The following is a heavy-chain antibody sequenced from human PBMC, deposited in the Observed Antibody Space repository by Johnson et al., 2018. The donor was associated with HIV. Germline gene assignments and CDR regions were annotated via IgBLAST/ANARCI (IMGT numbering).Heavy chain of an antibody. J-gene: IGHJ3*02. D-gene: IGHD4-23*01. CDR3: ANLGDYGGNNGFDI. CDR2: IYSGGST. Sequence: QVQLVESGGGVVQPGRSLRLSCAASGFTFSSYAMHWVRQAPGKGLEWVSVIYSGGSTYYADSVKGRFTISRDNSKNTLYLQMNSLTTEDTAVYYCANLGDYGGNNGFDIWGQGTMVTVSS. CDR1: GFTFSSYA. V-gene: IGHV3-NL1*01.